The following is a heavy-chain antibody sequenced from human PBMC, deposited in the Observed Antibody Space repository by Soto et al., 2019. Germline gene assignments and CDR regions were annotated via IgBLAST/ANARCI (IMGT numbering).Heavy chain of an antibody. Sequence: EVQLVESGGGLVQPGGSLRLSCAASGFPFSSYWMSWFRQAPGKGLEWVANIKQDGSEENYVDSVKGRFTISRDNAKNALYLQMNSRRVEDTAVYYCAREIAARLWGKGTTVTVSS. D-gene: IGHD6-6*01. J-gene: IGHJ6*04. CDR2: IKQDGSEE. CDR1: GFPFSSYW. V-gene: IGHV3-7*01. CDR3: AREIAARL.